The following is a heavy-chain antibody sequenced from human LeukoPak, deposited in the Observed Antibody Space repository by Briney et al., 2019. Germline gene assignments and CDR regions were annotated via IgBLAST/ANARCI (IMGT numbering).Heavy chain of an antibody. D-gene: IGHD6-19*01. V-gene: IGHV1-69*13. CDR1: GGTFSSYA. CDR3: ARDLPGYSSGWYVRGNY. CDR2: IIPIFGTA. J-gene: IGHJ4*02. Sequence: SVKVSCKASGGTFSSYAISWVRQAPGQGLEWMGGIIPIFGTANYAQKFQGRVTITADESTSTAYMELSSLRSEDTAVYYCARDLPGYSSGWYVRGNYWGQGTLVTVSS.